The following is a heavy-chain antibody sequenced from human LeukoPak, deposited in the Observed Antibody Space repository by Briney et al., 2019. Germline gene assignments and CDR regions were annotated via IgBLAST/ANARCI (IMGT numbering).Heavy chain of an antibody. Sequence: SQTLSLTCAISGDSVSNNNAAWNWIRQSPSRGLEWLGRTYYKSKWYSDYAVSVKSRIIINPDTSRNQFSLQLKSVTPEDAAVYYCARAGPYFDRWIPPFDSWGQGTLVTVSS. CDR3: ARAGPYFDRWIPPFDS. CDR1: GDSVSNNNAA. J-gene: IGHJ4*02. V-gene: IGHV6-1*01. CDR2: TYYKSKWYS. D-gene: IGHD3-9*01.